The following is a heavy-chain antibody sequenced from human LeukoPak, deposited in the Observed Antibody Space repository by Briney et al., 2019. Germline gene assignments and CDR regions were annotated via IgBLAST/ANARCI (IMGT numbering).Heavy chain of an antibody. J-gene: IGHJ4*02. CDR1: GFTLSGFD. CDR2: ISGSGSAI. V-gene: IGHV3-48*03. Sequence: PGGSLRLSCAASGFTLSGFDMNWVRQAPGKGLEWLSYISGSGSAIYYADSVQGRFTISRDNAKNSLYLQMNSLRAEDTAVYYCAREGRRIRGWGSFGVQSWGQGTLVTVSS. CDR3: AREGRRIRGWGSFGVQS. D-gene: IGHD3-16*01.